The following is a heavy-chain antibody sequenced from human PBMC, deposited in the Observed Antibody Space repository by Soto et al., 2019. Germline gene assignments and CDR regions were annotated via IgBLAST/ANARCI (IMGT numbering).Heavy chain of an antibody. Sequence: GGSLRLSCAASGFTFSSYGMHWVRQAPGKGRQAPGKGLEWVALISYDGSNKYYADSAKGRFTISRDNSKNTLYLQMNSLRAEDTAVYYCAKDIGQWVAVAGRGPYWGQGTLVTVSS. D-gene: IGHD6-19*01. CDR1: GFTFSSYG. J-gene: IGHJ4*02. CDR3: AKDIGQWVAVAGRGPY. V-gene: IGHV3-30*18. CDR2: ISYDGSNK.